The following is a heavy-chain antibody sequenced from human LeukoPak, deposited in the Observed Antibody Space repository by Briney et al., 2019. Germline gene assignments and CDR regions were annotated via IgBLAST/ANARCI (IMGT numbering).Heavy chain of an antibody. CDR1: GFIFSDVW. Sequence: GGSLRLSCAVSGFIFSDVWMSWVRQAPGKGLEWVARIKTKAEGGTIDYAAPVKGRFIISRDDSEKRLHLQMSSLKSEDTGVYYCTTDLDYWGQGTLVTVSS. J-gene: IGHJ4*02. CDR3: TTDLDY. CDR2: IKTKAEGGTI. V-gene: IGHV3-15*01.